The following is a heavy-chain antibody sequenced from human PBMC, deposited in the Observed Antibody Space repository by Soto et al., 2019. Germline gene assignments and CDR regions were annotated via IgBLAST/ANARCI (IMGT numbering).Heavy chain of an antibody. CDR1: GFTFSSYG. CDR3: AKVGYFDWLPYFDY. Sequence: QVQLVESGGGVVQPGRSLRLSCAASGFTFSSYGMHWVRQAPGKGLEWVAVISYDGSNKYYADSVKGRFTISRDNSKNTRYLQMNSVRAEDTAVYYCAKVGYFDWLPYFDYWGQGTLVTVSS. CDR2: ISYDGSNK. D-gene: IGHD3-9*01. V-gene: IGHV3-30*18. J-gene: IGHJ4*02.